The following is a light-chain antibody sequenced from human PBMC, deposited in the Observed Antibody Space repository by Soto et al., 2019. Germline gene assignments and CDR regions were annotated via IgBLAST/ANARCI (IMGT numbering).Light chain of an antibody. CDR1: ESLQHRDGNTY. J-gene: IGKJ2*01. CDR2: KVS. V-gene: IGKV2-24*01. CDR3: IQATQYRPYT. Sequence: DVVMTQNPLSSPVTLGQPASISCRSSESLQHRDGNTYLNWLQQRPGQPPRLLIYKVSNRFSGVPDRFSGSGAWTDFTLKISRVEAEDVGFYYCIQATQYRPYTFGQGTKLEIK.